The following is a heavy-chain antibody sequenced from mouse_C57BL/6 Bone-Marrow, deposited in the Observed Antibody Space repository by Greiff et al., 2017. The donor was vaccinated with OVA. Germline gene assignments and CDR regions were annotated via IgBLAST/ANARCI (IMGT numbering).Heavy chain of an antibody. CDR1: GYSITSGYY. D-gene: IGHD5-1-1*01. Sequence: EVQLKESGPGLVKPSQSLSLTCSVTGYSITSGYYWNWIRQFPGNKLEWMGYISSDGSNNYNPSLKNRISLTRDTSKHQFFLKLNSVTHEDTATYYCERGITYLGAMDYWGQGTSVTVSS. CDR3: ERGITYLGAMDY. CDR2: ISSDGSN. V-gene: IGHV3-6*01. J-gene: IGHJ4*01.